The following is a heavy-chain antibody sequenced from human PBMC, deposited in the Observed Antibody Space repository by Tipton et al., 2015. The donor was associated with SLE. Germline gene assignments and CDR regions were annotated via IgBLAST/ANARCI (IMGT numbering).Heavy chain of an antibody. CDR3: ARGSSSSSYYYYYMDV. D-gene: IGHD6-6*01. V-gene: IGHV4-59*01. CDR1: GGSISSYF. J-gene: IGHJ6*03. CDR2: ISYSGST. Sequence: TLSLTCTVSGGSISSYFWSWIRQPPGLGLEWIGHISYSGSTNYNPSLKSRVTISVDTSKNQFSLKLSSVTAADTAVYYCARGSSSSSYYYYYMDVWGKGTTVTVAS.